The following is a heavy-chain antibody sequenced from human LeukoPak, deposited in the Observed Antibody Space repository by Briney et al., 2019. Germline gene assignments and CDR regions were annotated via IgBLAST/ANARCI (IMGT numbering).Heavy chain of an antibody. CDR1: GYTFTIYA. Sequence: ASVKVSCKASGYTFTIYAMNWVRQAPGQGLEWMGWINTNTGNPTYAQGFTGRFVFSLDTSVSTAYLQISSLKAEDTAVYYCARGYSSSWLNWFDPWGQGTLVTVSS. J-gene: IGHJ5*02. V-gene: IGHV7-4-1*02. CDR3: ARGYSSSWLNWFDP. CDR2: INTNTGNP. D-gene: IGHD6-13*01.